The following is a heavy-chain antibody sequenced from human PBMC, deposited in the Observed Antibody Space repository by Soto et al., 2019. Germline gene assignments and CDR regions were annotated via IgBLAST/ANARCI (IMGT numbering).Heavy chain of an antibody. D-gene: IGHD1-7*01. Sequence: GGSLRLSCAASGFTFSSYAMSWVRQAPGKGLEWVSAISGSGGSTYYADSVKGRFTISRDNSKNTLYLQMNSLRAEDTAVYYCAKNGITGTTGYYYMDVWGKGTTVTVSS. J-gene: IGHJ6*03. CDR1: GFTFSSYA. CDR2: ISGSGGST. V-gene: IGHV3-23*01. CDR3: AKNGITGTTGYYYMDV.